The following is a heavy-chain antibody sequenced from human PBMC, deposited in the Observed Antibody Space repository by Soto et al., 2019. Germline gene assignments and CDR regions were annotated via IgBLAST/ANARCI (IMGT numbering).Heavy chain of an antibody. Sequence: QVQLQESGPGLVKPSQTLSLTCTVSGGSISSGGYYWSWIRQHPGKGLEWIGYIYYSGSTYYNPSVKSRVTISVHTSKNQFSLKLSSVTAADTAVYYCARYDNSGSHGFDIWGQGTMVTVSS. V-gene: IGHV4-31*03. CDR1: GGSISSGGYY. CDR2: IYYSGST. D-gene: IGHD3-22*01. J-gene: IGHJ3*02. CDR3: ARYDNSGSHGFDI.